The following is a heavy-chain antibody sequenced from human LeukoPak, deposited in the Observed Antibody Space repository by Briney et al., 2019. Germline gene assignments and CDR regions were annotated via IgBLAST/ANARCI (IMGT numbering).Heavy chain of an antibody. V-gene: IGHV1-18*01. D-gene: IGHD1-26*01. J-gene: IGHJ6*02. CDR2: ISAYKNNT. CDR1: GYTFNSYG. CDR3: ARASAWELLSLSDYYYGMDV. Sequence: ASVKVSCKASGYTFNSYGISWVRQAPGQGLEWMGWISAYKNNTNYAQKLQGRVTMTTDTSTSTAYMELRSLRSDDTAVYYCARASAWELLSLSDYYYGMDVWGQGTTVTVSS.